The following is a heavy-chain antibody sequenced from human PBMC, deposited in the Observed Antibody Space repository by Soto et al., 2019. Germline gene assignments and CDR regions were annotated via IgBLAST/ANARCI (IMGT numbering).Heavy chain of an antibody. J-gene: IGHJ4*02. Sequence: SGGSLRLSCAASGFSFSSLAMSWVCQAPGKGLEWVSSISGRGVDTLYADSVKGRFTISRDNSRNTLYLQVNSLRAEDTAVYYCAKDQTYVTLFDYWGQGTLVTVSS. CDR2: ISGRGVDT. CDR1: GFSFSSLA. V-gene: IGHV3-23*01. CDR3: AKDQTYVTLFDY. D-gene: IGHD2-21*02.